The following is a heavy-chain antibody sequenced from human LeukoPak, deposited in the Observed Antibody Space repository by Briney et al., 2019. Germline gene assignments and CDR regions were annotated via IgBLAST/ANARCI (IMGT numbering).Heavy chain of an antibody. D-gene: IGHD4/OR15-4a*01. J-gene: IGHJ5*02. Sequence: PSETLSLTCTVSGYSISSGYYWGWIRQTPGKGLEWIGNIYHSGSTDYNPSLKSRVTISVDTSKNQFSLKLSSVTAADTAVYYCAREGYVLDYDNWFDPWGQGTLVTVSS. V-gene: IGHV4-38-2*02. CDR3: AREGYVLDYDNWFDP. CDR1: GYSISSGYY. CDR2: IYHSGST.